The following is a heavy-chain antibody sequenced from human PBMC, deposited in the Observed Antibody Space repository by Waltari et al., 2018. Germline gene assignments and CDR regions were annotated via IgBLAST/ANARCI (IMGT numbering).Heavy chain of an antibody. J-gene: IGHJ5*02. CDR3: ARRYSSSWSSGGWFDP. Sequence: QLQLQESGPGLVKPSETLSLTCTVSGGSISSSSYYWGWIRQPPGKGLEWIGSIYYSGGTDYNPSLKSRVTISVDTSKNQFSLKLSSVTAADTAVYYCARRYSSSWSSGGWFDPWGQGTLVTVSS. V-gene: IGHV4-39*01. CDR1: GGSISSSSYY. D-gene: IGHD6-13*01. CDR2: IYYSGGT.